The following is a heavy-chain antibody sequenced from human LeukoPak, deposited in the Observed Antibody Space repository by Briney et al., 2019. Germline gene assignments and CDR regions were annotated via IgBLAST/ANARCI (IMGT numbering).Heavy chain of an antibody. CDR2: INTDGSST. V-gene: IGHV3-74*01. CDR1: GFTFSSYW. J-gene: IGHJ6*03. D-gene: IGHD6-13*01. CDR3: ARDYSSSWYYYYYYMDV. Sequence: GGSLRLSCAASGFTFSSYWMHWVRQAPGKGLVWVSRINTDGSSTSYADSVKGRLTISRDNAKNTLYLQMNSLRAEDTAVYYCARDYSSSWYYYYYYMDVWGKGTTVTVSS.